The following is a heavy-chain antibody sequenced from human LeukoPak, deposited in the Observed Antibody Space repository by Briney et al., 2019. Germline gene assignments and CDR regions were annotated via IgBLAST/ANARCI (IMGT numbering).Heavy chain of an antibody. V-gene: IGHV3-23*01. CDR3: ATPAYSSGTWAMDV. Sequence: GGSLRLSCAASGFTFSSYAMSWVGQAPGKGLEWVSAISGSGSNTYYADSVKGRFTISRDNSKNTLYLQMSSLRGEDTAVYYCATPAYSSGTWAMDVWGQGTTVTVSS. D-gene: IGHD6-25*01. CDR1: GFTFSSYA. J-gene: IGHJ6*02. CDR2: ISGSGSNT.